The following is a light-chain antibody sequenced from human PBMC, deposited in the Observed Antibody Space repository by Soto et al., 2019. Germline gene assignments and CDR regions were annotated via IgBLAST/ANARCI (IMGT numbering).Light chain of an antibody. CDR3: QSYDSSLSGHVV. V-gene: IGLV1-40*01. CDR2: ANN. CDR1: SSNIGAGYD. J-gene: IGLJ2*01. Sequence: QSVLTQPPSVSGAPGQTITLSCTGGSSNIGAGYDVHWYQQLPGTAPKLLIYANNNRPSGVPDRFSVSKSGTSASLAITGLQAEDEADYYCQSYDSSLSGHVVFGGGTKLTVL.